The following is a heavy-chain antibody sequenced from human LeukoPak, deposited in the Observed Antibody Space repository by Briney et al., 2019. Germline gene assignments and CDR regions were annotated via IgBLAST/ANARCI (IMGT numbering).Heavy chain of an antibody. CDR2: ISGSAYTT. V-gene: IGHV3-23*01. Sequence: GGSLRLSCVASEFTFRSYAMCWVRQAPGKGLEWVSAISGSAYTTYYADSVKGRFTISRDNSKNMLYLQMNSLRAEDTAVYYCAKDGEPGYYDSSGYYDYWGQGTLVTVSS. CDR3: AKDGEPGYYDSSGYYDY. D-gene: IGHD3-22*01. CDR1: EFTFRSYA. J-gene: IGHJ4*02.